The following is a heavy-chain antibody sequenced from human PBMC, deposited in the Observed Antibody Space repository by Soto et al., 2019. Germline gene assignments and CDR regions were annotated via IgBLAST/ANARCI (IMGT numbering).Heavy chain of an antibody. J-gene: IGHJ3*02. CDR1: GFTFSSYA. CDR3: AKDGGTTSYYDFWSGPQIDSFDI. Sequence: EVQLLESGGGLVQPGGSLRLSCAASGFTFSSYAMSWVRQAPGKALEWVSAISGSGGSTYYADSVKGRFTISRDNSKNTLYLQMNSLRAEDTAVYYCAKDGGTTSYYDFWSGPQIDSFDIWGQGKMVTVSS. D-gene: IGHD3-3*01. CDR2: ISGSGGST. V-gene: IGHV3-23*01.